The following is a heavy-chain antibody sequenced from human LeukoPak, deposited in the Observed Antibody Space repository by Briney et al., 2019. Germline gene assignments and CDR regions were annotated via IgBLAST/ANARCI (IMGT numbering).Heavy chain of an antibody. D-gene: IGHD3-22*01. J-gene: IGHJ4*02. CDR3: ARKVDYYDSSGYYERSYYFDY. CDR1: GGSISSSSYY. CDR2: IYYSGST. V-gene: IGHV4-39*07. Sequence: SETLSLTCTVSGGSISSSSYYWGWIRQPPGKGLEWIGSIYYSGSTYYNPSLKSRVTISVDTSKNQFSLKLSSVTAADTAVYYCARKVDYYDSSGYYERSYYFDYWGQGTLVTVSS.